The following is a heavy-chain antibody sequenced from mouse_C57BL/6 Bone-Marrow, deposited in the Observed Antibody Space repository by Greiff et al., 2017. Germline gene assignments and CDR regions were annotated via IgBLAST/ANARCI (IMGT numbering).Heavy chain of an antibody. D-gene: IGHD1-1*01. V-gene: IGHV1-69*01. J-gene: IGHJ2*01. Sequence: KESCKASGYTFTSYWMHWVKQRPGQGLEWIGEIDPSDSYTNYNQKFKGKSTLTVDKSSSTAYMQLSSLTSEDSAVYYCAREGTTVVAPFDYWGQGTTLTVSS. CDR2: IDPSDSYT. CDR3: AREGTTVVAPFDY. CDR1: GYTFTSYW.